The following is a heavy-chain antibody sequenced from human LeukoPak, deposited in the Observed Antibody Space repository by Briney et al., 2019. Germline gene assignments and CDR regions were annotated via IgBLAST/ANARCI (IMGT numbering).Heavy chain of an antibody. Sequence: GGSLRLSCAASGFTFSNYGMHWVRQAPGKGLEWVAVIWYDGSNKYYADSVKGRFTISRDKSENTLFLQMNSLRAEDTAVYYCARDKEKTLDYWGQGTLVTVSS. CDR3: ARDKEKTLDY. V-gene: IGHV3-33*01. J-gene: IGHJ4*02. CDR2: IWYDGSNK. CDR1: GFTFSNYG.